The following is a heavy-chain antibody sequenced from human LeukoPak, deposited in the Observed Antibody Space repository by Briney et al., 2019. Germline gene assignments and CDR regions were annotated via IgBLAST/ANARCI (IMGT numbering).Heavy chain of an antibody. D-gene: IGHD3-22*01. CDR3: ARGNDDSSGYFFAFDY. CDR1: GFTFSSYA. V-gene: IGHV3-30-3*01. CDR2: ISYDGSNK. J-gene: IGHJ4*02. Sequence: QTGGSLRLSCAASGFTFSSYAMHWVRQAPGKGLEWVAVISYDGSNKYYADSVKGRFTISRDNSKNTLYLQMKSLRAEDTAVYYCARGNDDSSGYFFAFDYWGQGTLVTVSS.